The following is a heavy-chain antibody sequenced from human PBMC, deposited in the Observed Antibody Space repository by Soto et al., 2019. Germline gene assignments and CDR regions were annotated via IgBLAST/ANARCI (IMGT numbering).Heavy chain of an antibody. Sequence: GGSLRLSCAASGFTFSSAWMDWVRQAPGRGLEWVGRIKSRADGGAVDYAAPVKDRFIISRDDSKNKLFLQMNSLKTEDPGMYYCTTVEGRGDYYPCEYWGQGTLVSVSS. V-gene: IGHV3-15*01. D-gene: IGHD3-3*01. J-gene: IGHJ4*02. CDR2: IKSRADGGAV. CDR1: GFTFSSAW. CDR3: TTVEGRGDYYPCEY.